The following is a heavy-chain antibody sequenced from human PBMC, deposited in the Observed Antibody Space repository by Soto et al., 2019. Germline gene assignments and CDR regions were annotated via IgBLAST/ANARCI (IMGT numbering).Heavy chain of an antibody. D-gene: IGHD3-16*02. CDR1: GFTFDDYA. J-gene: IGHJ4*02. Sequence: GGSLRLSCAASGFTFDDYARHWVRQAPGKGLEWVSGISWNSGSIGYADSVKGRFTISRDNAKNSLYLQMNSLRAEDTALYYCAKDKSSGVMITFGGVIVSPFDYWGQGTLVTVSS. V-gene: IGHV3-9*01. CDR3: AKDKSSGVMITFGGVIVSPFDY. CDR2: ISWNSGSI.